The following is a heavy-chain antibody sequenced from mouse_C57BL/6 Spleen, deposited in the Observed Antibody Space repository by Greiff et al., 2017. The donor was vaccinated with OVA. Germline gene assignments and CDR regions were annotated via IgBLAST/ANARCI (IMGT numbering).Heavy chain of an antibody. Sequence: QVQLQQPGAALVMPGASVKLSCKASGYTFTSYWMHWVKQRPGQGLEWIGEIDPSASYTNYNQKFKGKSTLTVDKSSSTAYMQLSSLTSEDSAVYYCARSGYYGSRTGWYFDVWGTGTTVTVSS. CDR2: IDPSASYT. V-gene: IGHV1-69*01. J-gene: IGHJ1*03. CDR3: ARSGYYGSRTGWYFDV. D-gene: IGHD1-1*01. CDR1: GYTFTSYW.